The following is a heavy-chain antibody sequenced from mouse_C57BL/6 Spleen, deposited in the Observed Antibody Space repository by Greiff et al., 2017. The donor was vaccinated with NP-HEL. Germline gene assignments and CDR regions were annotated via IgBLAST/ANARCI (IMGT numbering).Heavy chain of an antibody. D-gene: IGHD2-4*01. CDR3: ARSPIYYDYDGTPFDY. Sequence: VQPKESGPGLAKPSQTLSLTCSVTGYSITSDYWNWIRKFPGNKLEYMGYISYSGSTYYNPSLKSRISITRDTSKNQYYLQLNSVTTEDTATYYCARSPIYYDYDGTPFDYWGQGTTLTVSS. CDR2: ISYSGST. V-gene: IGHV3-8*01. J-gene: IGHJ2*01. CDR1: GYSITSDY.